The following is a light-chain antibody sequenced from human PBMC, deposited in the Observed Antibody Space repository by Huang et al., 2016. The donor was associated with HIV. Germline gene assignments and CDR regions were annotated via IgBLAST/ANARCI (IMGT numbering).Light chain of an antibody. V-gene: IGKV1-9*01. Sequence: QLTQSPSSLSMSVGDRVIITCQASQDIANSLAWYQHKPGRAPKPLISAASTLQSGVPARFSGGSAGTYFTLIITYLQPDDFASYYCQQLHSYPSTFGQGTRLDI. CDR2: AAS. CDR1: QDIANS. CDR3: QQLHSYPST. J-gene: IGKJ5*01.